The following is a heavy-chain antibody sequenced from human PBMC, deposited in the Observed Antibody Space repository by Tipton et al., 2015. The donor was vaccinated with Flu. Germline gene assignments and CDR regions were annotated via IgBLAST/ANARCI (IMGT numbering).Heavy chain of an antibody. CDR1: GFIFNNHR. D-gene: IGHD1-26*01. J-gene: IGHJ5*02. V-gene: IGHV3-21*01. CDR2: ISGSSSNI. CDR3: TKDVGATVSYNWFDP. Sequence: LRLSCAASGFIFNNHRMHWVRQAPGKGLEWVSSISGSSSNIYYADSVKGRFTISRDNAKNSLYLQMNSLRAEDTAVYYCTKDVGATVSYNWFDPWGQGTLVTVSS.